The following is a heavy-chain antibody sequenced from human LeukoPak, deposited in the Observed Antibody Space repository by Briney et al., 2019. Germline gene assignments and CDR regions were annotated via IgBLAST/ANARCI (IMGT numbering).Heavy chain of an antibody. CDR2: LNNDGTDT. CDR1: GFTFSSYW. Sequence: GGSLRLSCAASGFTFSSYWMHWVRQAPGKGLVWVTRLNNDGTDTYYADSVKGRFDISRDNAKNTVYLQMNSLTAEDTAVYYCARGPSENNGDVANWGQGTLVTVSS. J-gene: IGHJ4*02. CDR3: ARGPSENNGDVAN. D-gene: IGHD1-14*01. V-gene: IGHV3-74*01.